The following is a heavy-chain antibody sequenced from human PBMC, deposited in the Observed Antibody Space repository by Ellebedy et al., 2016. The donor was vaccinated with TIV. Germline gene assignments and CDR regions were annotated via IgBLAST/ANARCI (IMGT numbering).Heavy chain of an antibody. Sequence: PGGSLRLSCSVSGFSLSNYALHWVRQAPGKGLEYVSAISSSGGVTYYADAVKGRFTISRDTSKNTLYLQMTSLRAEDTAVYYCVKELDMVRRAPTLPYCEYWGRGTLVTVSS. V-gene: IGHV3-64D*08. CDR3: VKELDMVRRAPTLPYCEY. D-gene: IGHD3-10*01. J-gene: IGHJ4*02. CDR1: GFSLSNYA. CDR2: ISSSGGVT.